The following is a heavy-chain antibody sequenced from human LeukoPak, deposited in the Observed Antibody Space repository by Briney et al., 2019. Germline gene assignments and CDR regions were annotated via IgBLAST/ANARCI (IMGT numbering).Heavy chain of an antibody. V-gene: IGHV4-39*01. CDR1: GCSIGSSSYY. J-gene: IGHJ3*02. CDR3: ASRLGGNYDFWSGYYKGDAFDI. D-gene: IGHD3-3*01. Sequence: PSETLSLTCTVSGCSIGSSSYYWGWIRQPPGKGLEWIGSIYYSGSTYYNPSLKSRVTISVDASKNQFSLKLSSVTAADTAVYYCASRLGGNYDFWSGYYKGDAFDIWGQWTMVTVSS. CDR2: IYYSGST.